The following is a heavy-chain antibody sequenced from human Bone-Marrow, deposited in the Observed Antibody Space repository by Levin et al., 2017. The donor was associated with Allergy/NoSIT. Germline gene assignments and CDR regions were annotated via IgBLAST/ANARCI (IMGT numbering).Heavy chain of an antibody. Sequence: AGGSLRLSCSASGFIFSTYAMSWVRQAPGKGLEWISSMTGSGGTIYYADSVKGRFTISRDNSKNTLYLQMNALGAEDTARYYCAKRQYSIATHPFDFWGQGTLVTVSS. CDR3: AKRQYSIATHPFDF. CDR2: MTGSGGTI. CDR1: GFIFSTYA. D-gene: IGHD6-6*01. J-gene: IGHJ4*02. V-gene: IGHV3-23*01.